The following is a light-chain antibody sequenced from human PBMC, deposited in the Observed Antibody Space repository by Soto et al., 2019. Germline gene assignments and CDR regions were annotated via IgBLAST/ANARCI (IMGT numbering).Light chain of an antibody. CDR1: SSDVGSYNL. CDR3: CLYAGSSSV. CDR2: EVS. Sequence: QSVLTQPASVSGSPGQSITISCTVTSSDVGSYNLVSWYQQHPGKAPKLMICEVSKRPSGVSNRFSGSKSGNTASLTISGLQAEDGADYYCCLYAGSSSVFGNGTKVTVL. J-gene: IGLJ1*01. V-gene: IGLV2-23*02.